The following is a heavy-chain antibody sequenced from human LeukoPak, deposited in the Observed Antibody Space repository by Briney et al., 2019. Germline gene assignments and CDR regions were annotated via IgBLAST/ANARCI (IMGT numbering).Heavy chain of an antibody. J-gene: IGHJ4*02. CDR3: AKVRWDNSGWYYLDS. V-gene: IGHV3-48*01. CDR1: GFTFSSYD. D-gene: IGHD6-19*01. Sequence: GGSLRLSCAASGFTFSSYDIHWVRQAPGKGLEWVSYISSSSSTIYYADSVKGRFTISRDNAKNSLYLQMNSLRAEDTAVYYCAKVRWDNSGWYYLDSWGQGTLVTVSS. CDR2: ISSSSSTI.